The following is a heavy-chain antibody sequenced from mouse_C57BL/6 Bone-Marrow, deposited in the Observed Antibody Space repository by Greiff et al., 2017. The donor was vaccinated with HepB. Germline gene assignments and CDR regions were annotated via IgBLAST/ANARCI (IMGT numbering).Heavy chain of an antibody. CDR3: ACITTVVASHWYFDV. CDR1: GYTFTSYW. D-gene: IGHD1-1*01. V-gene: IGHV1-55*01. CDR2: IYPGSGST. J-gene: IGHJ1*03. Sequence: QVQLQQPGAELVKPGASVKMSCKASGYTFTSYWITWVKQRPGQGLEWIGDIYPGSGSTNYNEKFKSKATLTVDTSSSTAYMQLSSLTSEDSAVYYCACITTVVASHWYFDVWGTGTTVTVSS.